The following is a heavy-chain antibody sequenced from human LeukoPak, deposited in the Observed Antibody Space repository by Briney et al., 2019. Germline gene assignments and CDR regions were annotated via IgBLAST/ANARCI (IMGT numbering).Heavy chain of an antibody. CDR2: IKQDESER. J-gene: IGHJ6*03. Sequence: PGGSLRLSCEASGFSFSSYWMTWVRQPPGKGPEWVANIKQDESERYSVDSVKGRFTISRDNAKNSVYLHMNSLRAEDTAPHYFARLSVYYYGPYFYYYRDVWGKGTTVTVSS. CDR3: ARLSVYYYGPYFYYYRDV. V-gene: IGHV3-7*01. CDR1: GFSFSSYW. D-gene: IGHD3-10*01.